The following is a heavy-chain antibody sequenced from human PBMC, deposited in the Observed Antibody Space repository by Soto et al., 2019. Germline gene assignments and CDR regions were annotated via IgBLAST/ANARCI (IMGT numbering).Heavy chain of an antibody. D-gene: IGHD6-19*01. CDR1: GFTFSSYA. J-gene: IGHJ4*02. Sequence: GGSLRLSCAASGFTFSSYAMSWVRQAPGKGLEWVSAISGSGGGTYYADSVKGRFTISRDNSKNTLYLQMNSLRAEDTAVYYCAKDLAYSRTAVAGHDYWGQGTLVTVSS. V-gene: IGHV3-23*01. CDR2: ISGSGGGT. CDR3: AKDLAYSRTAVAGHDY.